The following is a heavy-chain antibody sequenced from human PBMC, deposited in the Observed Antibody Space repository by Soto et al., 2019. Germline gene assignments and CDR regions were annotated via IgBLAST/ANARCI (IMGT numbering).Heavy chain of an antibody. V-gene: IGHV5-51*01. CDR1: GYSFINYW. CDR3: ARPSNNSVAY. Sequence: EVQLVQAGAEVKKPGESLKISCQTSGYSFINYWIGWVRQMPGKGLEWMAIINPGNSETRYSPSFQGQVTISADKSISTTYLQWNSLKASDTAMYYCARPSNNSVAYWCQGTLVTVSS. J-gene: IGHJ4*02. D-gene: IGHD1-20*01. CDR2: INPGNSET.